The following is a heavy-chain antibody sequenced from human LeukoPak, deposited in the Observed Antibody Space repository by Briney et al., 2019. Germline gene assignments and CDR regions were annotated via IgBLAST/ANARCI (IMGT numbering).Heavy chain of an antibody. J-gene: IGHJ3*02. Sequence: PSETLSLTCTVSGYPISSGYNWGWIRQTPVKGLEGIGTTHHRGSTYYNPSLKSGVTISVDTSKTHFSMKLSSVTAADTAMYYCARASSRTYGASDIWGQGTMVTVSS. V-gene: IGHV4-38-2*02. CDR1: GYPISSGYN. D-gene: IGHD1/OR15-1a*01. CDR3: ARASSRTYGASDI. CDR2: THHRGST.